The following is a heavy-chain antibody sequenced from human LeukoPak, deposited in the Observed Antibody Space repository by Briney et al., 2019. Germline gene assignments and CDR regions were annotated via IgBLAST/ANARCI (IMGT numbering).Heavy chain of an antibody. CDR3: ARARVWTVSSGWYDY. CDR2: ISSGSTII. Sequence: PGGSLRLSCAGSGFTFSNYGMNWVRQAPGKGLEWVSYISSGSTIIYYADSVKGRFTISRGNAKNSLSLQMNSLRAEDTAVYYCARARVWTVSSGWYDYWGQGTLVTVSS. V-gene: IGHV3-48*01. D-gene: IGHD6-19*01. CDR1: GFTFSNYG. J-gene: IGHJ4*02.